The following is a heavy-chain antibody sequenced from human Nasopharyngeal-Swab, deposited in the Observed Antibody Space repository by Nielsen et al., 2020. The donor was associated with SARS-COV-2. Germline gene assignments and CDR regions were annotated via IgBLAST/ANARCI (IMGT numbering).Heavy chain of an antibody. V-gene: IGHV4-59*01. CDR1: GGSISSYY. CDR2: IYYSGST. D-gene: IGHD2-15*01. Sequence: SETLSLTCTVSGGSISSYYWSWIRQPPGKGLEWIGYIYYSGSTNYNPSLKSRVTISVDTSKNQFSLKLSSVTAADTAVYYCARTHLYCRGGSCYPDTFDYWGQGTLVTVSS. J-gene: IGHJ4*02. CDR3: ARTHLYCRGGSCYPDTFDY.